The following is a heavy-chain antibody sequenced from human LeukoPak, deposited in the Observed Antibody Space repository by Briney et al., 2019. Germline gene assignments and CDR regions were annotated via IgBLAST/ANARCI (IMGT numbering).Heavy chain of an antibody. J-gene: IGHJ4*02. CDR2: ISYDGSNK. CDR1: GFTFSSYA. D-gene: IGHD6-13*01. V-gene: IGHV3-30-3*01. CDR3: ARDGSSWTYYFDY. Sequence: GGSLRLSCAASGFTFSSYAMHWVRQAPGKGLEWVAVISYDGSNKYYADSVKGRFTISRDNSKNTLYLRMNSLRAEDTAVYYCARDGSSWTYYFDYWGQGTLVTVSS.